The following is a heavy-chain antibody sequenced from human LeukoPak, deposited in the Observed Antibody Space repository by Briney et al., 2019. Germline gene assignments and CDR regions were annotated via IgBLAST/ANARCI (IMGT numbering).Heavy chain of an antibody. CDR3: AKDIVRFTMVRGVTPGGFDY. CDR1: GFTFDDYA. Sequence: GGSLRLSCAASGFTFDDYAMHWVRQAPGKGLEWVSGISWNSGSKDYADSVKGRFTISRDNTKNSLYLQMNSLRAEDTALYYCAKDIVRFTMVRGVTPGGFDYWGQGTLVTVSS. V-gene: IGHV3-9*01. CDR2: ISWNSGSK. J-gene: IGHJ4*02. D-gene: IGHD3-10*01.